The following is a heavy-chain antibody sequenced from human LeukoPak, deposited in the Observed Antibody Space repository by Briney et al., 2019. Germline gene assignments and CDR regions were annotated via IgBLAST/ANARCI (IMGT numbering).Heavy chain of an antibody. J-gene: IGHJ3*02. V-gene: IGHV4-59*01. Sequence: PSETLSPTCTVSGGSISSSYWTWIRQPPGKGLEWIGYIYYSGSTNYNPSLKSRVTISVDTSKNQFSLRLNSVTAADTAVYYCARGSWAAFDIWGQGTMVTVSS. CDR2: IYYSGST. D-gene: IGHD7-27*01. CDR3: ARGSWAAFDI. CDR1: GGSISSSY.